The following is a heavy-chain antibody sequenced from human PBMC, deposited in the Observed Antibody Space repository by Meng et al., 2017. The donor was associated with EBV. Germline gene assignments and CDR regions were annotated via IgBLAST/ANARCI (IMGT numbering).Heavy chain of an antibody. D-gene: IGHD3-10*01. J-gene: IGHJ4*02. CDR2: FLPRLGAP. CDR1: GGPFRYYA. CDR3: ASESGRGYTPDY. Sequence: GQWVQSRVGVRRPGPEVKVSCKTTGGPFRYYAISWVRQAPGQGLEWLGGFLPRLGAPNYAQKFHGRVKITADESTSTHYMDLSSLRSEDTAIYYCASESGRGYTPDYWGQRTLVTVSS. V-gene: IGHV1-69*01.